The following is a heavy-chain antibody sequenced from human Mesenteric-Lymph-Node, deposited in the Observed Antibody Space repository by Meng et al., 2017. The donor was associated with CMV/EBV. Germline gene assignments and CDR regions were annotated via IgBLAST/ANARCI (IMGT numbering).Heavy chain of an antibody. J-gene: IGHJ4*02. D-gene: IGHD3-22*01. CDR1: IRSSNW. CDR3: AKVDSGFYDTSGYFFDY. V-gene: IGHV4-4*02. Sequence: IRSSNWWSWVRQPPGKGLEWIGEIYQSGNTNCNPYIKSRVTISLDKSKNKFSLKLSSVTAADTAVYYCAKVDSGFYDTSGYFFDYWGQGTLVTVSS. CDR2: IYQSGNT.